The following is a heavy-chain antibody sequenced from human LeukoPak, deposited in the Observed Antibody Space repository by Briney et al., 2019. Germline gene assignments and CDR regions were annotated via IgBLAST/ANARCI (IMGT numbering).Heavy chain of an antibody. Sequence: ASVKVSCKASGYTFSAYGITWVRQAPGQGLEWMAWTSGTGYNTDYTQRFQGRVSVTTDTSTSTAYLEVRSLRSEDTAIYCCARSQCPDSTSCYYFFYFDFWGQGTPVTVSS. D-gene: IGHD2-2*01. CDR1: GYTFSAYG. CDR3: ARSQCPDSTSCYYFFYFDF. V-gene: IGHV1-18*01. J-gene: IGHJ4*02. CDR2: TSGTGYNT.